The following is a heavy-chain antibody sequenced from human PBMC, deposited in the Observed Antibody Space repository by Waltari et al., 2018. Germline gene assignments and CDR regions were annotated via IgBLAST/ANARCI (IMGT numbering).Heavy chain of an antibody. CDR2: IRSKTYGETR. CDR3: SREQNFEIINWFDP. V-gene: IGHV3-49*03. J-gene: IGHJ5*02. Sequence: QLVESGGGSIQAGGSLTLSCTISGFIFGGFALIWFRQAPGKGLEWVGFIRSKTYGETREYAATVKRRFTISRDDSKGIAYLQMNNLKVEDTAVYYCSREQNFEIINWFDPWGPGTLVTVSS. D-gene: IGHD3-9*01. CDR1: GFIFGGFA.